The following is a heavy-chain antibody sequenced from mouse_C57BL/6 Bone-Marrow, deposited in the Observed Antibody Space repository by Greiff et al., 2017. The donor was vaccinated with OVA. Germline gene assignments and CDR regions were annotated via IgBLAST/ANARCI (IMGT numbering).Heavy chain of an antibody. CDR2: IDPETGGN. J-gene: IGHJ4*01. Sequence: QVQLQQSGAELVRPGASVTLSCKASGYTFPDYEMHWVKQTPVNGLAWIGAIDPETGGNAYNHKFKGKAILTADKSSSTAYMELRSLTSEYSAVYYGTRGYSNYYAMDYWGQGTSVTVSS. D-gene: IGHD2-5*01. CDR1: GYTFPDYE. CDR3: TRGYSNYYAMDY. V-gene: IGHV1-15*01.